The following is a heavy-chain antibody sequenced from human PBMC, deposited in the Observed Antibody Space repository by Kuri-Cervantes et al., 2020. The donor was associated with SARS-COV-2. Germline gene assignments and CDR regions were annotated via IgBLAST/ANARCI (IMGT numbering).Heavy chain of an antibody. CDR1: GGTFSSYG. D-gene: IGHD2-15*01. CDR3: ARADCSGGSCPED. J-gene: IGHJ4*02. V-gene: IGHV1-69*10. CDR2: IIPVLGVV. Sequence: SVKVSCKASGGTFSSYGITWVRQAPGQGLEWMGGIIPVLGVVNYAQKFQGRVTMTRNTSISTAYMELSSLRSEDTAVYYCARADCSGGSCPEDWGQGTLVTVSS.